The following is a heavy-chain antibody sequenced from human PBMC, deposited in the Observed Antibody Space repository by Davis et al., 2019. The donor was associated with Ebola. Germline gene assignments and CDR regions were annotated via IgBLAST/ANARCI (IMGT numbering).Heavy chain of an antibody. CDR1: GYTFTSYY. V-gene: IGHV1-46*01. CDR3: ARDSNIAVSGGGLDY. CDR2: INPRGGSP. Sequence: ASVKVSCKASGYTFTSYYMHWVRQAPGQGLEWMGIINPRGGSPSYAQKFQGRVTMTRDTSTSTVDMELSSLRSEDTAVYYCARDSNIAVSGGGLDYWGQGTLVTVSS. D-gene: IGHD6-19*01. J-gene: IGHJ4*02.